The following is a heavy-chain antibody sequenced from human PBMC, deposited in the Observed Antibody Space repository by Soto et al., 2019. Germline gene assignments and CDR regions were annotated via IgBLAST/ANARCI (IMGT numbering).Heavy chain of an antibody. D-gene: IGHD2-15*01. Sequence: SVKVSCKASGGTFSSYAISWVRQAPGQGLEWMGGIIPIFGTANYAQKFQGRVTITADESTSTAYMELSSLRSEDTAVYYCARGMVVAATPFAEYFQHWGQGTLVTVSS. CDR2: IIPIFGTA. J-gene: IGHJ1*01. V-gene: IGHV1-69*13. CDR3: ARGMVVAATPFAEYFQH. CDR1: GGTFSSYA.